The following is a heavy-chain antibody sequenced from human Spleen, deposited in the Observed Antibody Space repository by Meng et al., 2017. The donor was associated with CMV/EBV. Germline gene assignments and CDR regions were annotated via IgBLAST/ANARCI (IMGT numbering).Heavy chain of an antibody. J-gene: IGHJ4*02. Sequence: QLHLQQWGAGLLKPSETLSLTGAVYGGSFSGYYWSWIRQPPGKGLEWIGEINHSGSTNYNPSLKSRVTISVDTSKNQFSLKLSSVTAADTAVYYCARSATVLIFDYWGQGTLVTVSS. V-gene: IGHV4-34*01. CDR2: INHSGST. CDR1: GGSFSGYY. CDR3: ARSATVLIFDY. D-gene: IGHD1-1*01.